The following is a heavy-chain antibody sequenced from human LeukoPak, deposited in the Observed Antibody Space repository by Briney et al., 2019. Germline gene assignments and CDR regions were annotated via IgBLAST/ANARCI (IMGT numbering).Heavy chain of an antibody. CDR1: GFTFSSYS. Sequence: GGSLRLSCAASGFTFSSYSMNWVRQAPGKGLEWVSSISNSSSYIYYADSVKGRFTISRDNAKNSLYLQMNSLRAEDTAVYYCARAGSGSYPLDYWGQGTLVTVSS. D-gene: IGHD1-26*01. CDR3: ARAGSGSYPLDY. J-gene: IGHJ4*02. CDR2: ISNSSSYI. V-gene: IGHV3-21*01.